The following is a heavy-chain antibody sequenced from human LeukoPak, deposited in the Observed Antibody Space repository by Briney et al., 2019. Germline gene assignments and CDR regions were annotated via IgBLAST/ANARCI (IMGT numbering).Heavy chain of an antibody. V-gene: IGHV3-48*03. J-gene: IGHJ4*02. CDR2: ISSSGSTI. D-gene: IGHD6-19*01. CDR3: ARDLAEAGNM. CDR1: GFTFSSYE. Sequence: GGSLRLSCAASGFTFSSYEMNWVRQAPGKGLEWVSYISSSGSTIYYADSVKGRFTISRDNAKNSLYLQMNSLRAEDTAVYYCARDLAEAGNMWGQGTLVTVSS.